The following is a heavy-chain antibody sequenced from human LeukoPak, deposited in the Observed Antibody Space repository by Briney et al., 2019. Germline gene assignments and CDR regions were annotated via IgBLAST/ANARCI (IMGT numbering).Heavy chain of an antibody. V-gene: IGHV3-48*03. J-gene: IGHJ4*02. Sequence: RGSLRLSCAASGFTFSSYEMNWVRQAPGKGVEWVSYISTTGSTIYYADSVKGRFAISRDNVKNLLYLQMNSLRAEDTAVYYCARVQRGIAVALDYWGQGTLATVSS. D-gene: IGHD6-19*01. CDR2: ISTTGSTI. CDR1: GFTFSSYE. CDR3: ARVQRGIAVALDY.